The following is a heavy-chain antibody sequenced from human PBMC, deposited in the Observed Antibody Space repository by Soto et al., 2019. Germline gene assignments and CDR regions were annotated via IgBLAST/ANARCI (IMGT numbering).Heavy chain of an antibody. CDR3: TRGMELGDSTDYGMDV. CDR2: IIPIFGTA. J-gene: IGHJ6*02. V-gene: IGHV1-69*13. Sequence: GASVKVSCEASGGTFSSYAISCVRQAPGQGLEWMGGIIPIFGTANYAQKFQGRVTITADESTSTAYMELSSLRSEDTAVYYCTRGMELGDSTDYGMDVWGQGTTVTVSS. CDR1: GGTFSSYA. D-gene: IGHD3-16*01.